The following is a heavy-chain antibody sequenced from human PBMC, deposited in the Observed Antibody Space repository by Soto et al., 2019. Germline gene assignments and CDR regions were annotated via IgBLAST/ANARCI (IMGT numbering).Heavy chain of an antibody. CDR1: GGSISSGGYS. CDR3: ARGSTIFGVAHDGYYGMDV. J-gene: IGHJ6*02. Sequence: RSLTCAVSGGSISSGGYSWSWIRQPPGKGLEWIGYIYHSGSTYYNPSLKSRVTISVDRSKNQFSLKLSSVTAADTAVYYCARGSTIFGVAHDGYYGMDVWGQGTTVTVSS. CDR2: IYHSGST. V-gene: IGHV4-30-2*01. D-gene: IGHD3-3*01.